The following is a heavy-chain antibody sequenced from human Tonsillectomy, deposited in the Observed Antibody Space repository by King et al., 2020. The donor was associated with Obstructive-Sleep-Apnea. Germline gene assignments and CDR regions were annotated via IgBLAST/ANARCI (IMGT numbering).Heavy chain of an antibody. CDR2: IYPGDSDT. D-gene: IGHD3-22*01. CDR1: GYNFISYW. CDR3: ARPLVYYDSFGPNHFPGY. V-gene: IGHV5-51*01. Sequence: VQLVESGAEVKKPGESLKISCKGSGYNFISYWIGWVRQMPGKGLEWLGIIYPGDSDTRYSPSFQGQVTISADKSISTAYLQWSSLKASDTAMYYCARPLVYYDSFGPNHFPGYWGQGTLVTVSS. J-gene: IGHJ4*02.